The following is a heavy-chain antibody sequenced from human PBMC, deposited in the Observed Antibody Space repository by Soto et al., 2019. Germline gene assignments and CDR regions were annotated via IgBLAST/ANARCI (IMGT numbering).Heavy chain of an antibody. Sequence: GGSLRLSCAASGFTFSSYSMNWVRQAPGKGLEWVSYISSSSSTIYYADSVKGRFTISRDNAKNSLYLQMNSLRDEDTAVYYCARDLEVSHTLYYYYYYGMDVWGRGTTVTVSS. CDR3: ARDLEVSHTLYYYYYYGMDV. CDR1: GFTFSSYS. CDR2: ISSSSSTI. D-gene: IGHD3-3*01. V-gene: IGHV3-48*02. J-gene: IGHJ6*02.